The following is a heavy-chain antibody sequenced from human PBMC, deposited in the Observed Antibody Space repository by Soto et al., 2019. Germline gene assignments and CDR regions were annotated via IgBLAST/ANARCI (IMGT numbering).Heavy chain of an antibody. J-gene: IGHJ4*02. CDR3: ATESGSTYGYFDY. D-gene: IGHD5-18*01. Sequence: SDTLSVTCTVSGGSVTSDEDYWSWIRQSPGKGLEWIGYISNSGSTGYNPSLKTRLSMSVDRSKNQFTLRLTSVTAADTAVYFCATESGSTYGYFDYWGQGTQVTVSS. CDR2: ISNSGST. V-gene: IGHV4-30-4*02. CDR1: GGSVTSDEDY.